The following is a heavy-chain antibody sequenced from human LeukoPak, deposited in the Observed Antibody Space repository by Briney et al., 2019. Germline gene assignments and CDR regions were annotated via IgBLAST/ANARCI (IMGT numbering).Heavy chain of an antibody. J-gene: IGHJ5*02. Sequence: SQTLSLTCTVSGASISSGGYYWSWIRQHPGKGLEWIGYIYYSGSTYYNPSLKSRLTISVDTFKNQFSLKLSSVTAADTAVYYCARDRGPRGYQQTNWFDPWGQGTLVTVSS. CDR2: IYYSGST. V-gene: IGHV4-31*03. D-gene: IGHD3-22*01. CDR1: GASISSGGYY. CDR3: ARDRGPRGYQQTNWFDP.